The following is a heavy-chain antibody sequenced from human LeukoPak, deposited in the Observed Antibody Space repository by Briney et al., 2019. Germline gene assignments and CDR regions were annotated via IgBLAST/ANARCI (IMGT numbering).Heavy chain of an antibody. J-gene: IGHJ5*02. Sequence: GGSLRLSCAASGFTFSSYSMNWVRQAAGKGLEGVSSISSSSSYIYYADSVKGRFTISRDNAKNSLYLRMNSLRAEDTAVYYCARDPAPYCSSTSCQGFDPWGQGTLVTVPS. CDR2: ISSSSSYI. CDR3: ARDPAPYCSSTSCQGFDP. CDR1: GFTFSSYS. V-gene: IGHV3-21*01. D-gene: IGHD2-2*01.